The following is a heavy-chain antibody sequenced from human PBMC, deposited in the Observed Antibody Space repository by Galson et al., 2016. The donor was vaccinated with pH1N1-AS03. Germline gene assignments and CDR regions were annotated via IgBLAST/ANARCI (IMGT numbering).Heavy chain of an antibody. V-gene: IGHV3-49*03. Sequence: SLRLSCAASGFSFGDYAMSWFRQAPGKGLEWVGFIRKTASGGTTEYAASVKGRFTVSRDDSKSIAYLQMNSLKTEDTAVYYCRMIVHFHIWGQGIMVTVSS. D-gene: IGHD3-22*01. CDR2: IRKTASGGTT. CDR1: GFSFGDYA. J-gene: IGHJ3*02. CDR3: RMIVHFHI.